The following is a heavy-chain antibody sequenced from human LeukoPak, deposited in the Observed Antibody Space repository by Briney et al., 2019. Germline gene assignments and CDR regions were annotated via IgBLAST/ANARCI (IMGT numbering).Heavy chain of an antibody. Sequence: GGSLRLSCAASGFTFSSYSMNWVRQAPGKGLEWVSYISSSSNTIYYADSVKGRFTISRDNAKNSLYLQMNSLRAEDTAVYYCARDAYRDRYFDYWGQGTLVTVSS. J-gene: IGHJ4*02. D-gene: IGHD4-11*01. V-gene: IGHV3-48*01. CDR2: ISSSSNTI. CDR1: GFTFSSYS. CDR3: ARDAYRDRYFDY.